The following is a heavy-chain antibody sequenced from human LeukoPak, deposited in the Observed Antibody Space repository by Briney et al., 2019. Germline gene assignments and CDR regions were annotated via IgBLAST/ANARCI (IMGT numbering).Heavy chain of an antibody. J-gene: IGHJ3*02. CDR1: GFTFSSYW. Sequence: GGSLRLSCAASGFTFSSYWMHWVRQAPGKGLVWVSRINSDGSSTSYAGSVKGRFTISRDNAKNTLYLQMNSLRAEDTAVYYCARDGSYGGGAFDIWGQGTMVTVSS. D-gene: IGHD4-23*01. V-gene: IGHV3-74*01. CDR2: INSDGSST. CDR3: ARDGSYGGGAFDI.